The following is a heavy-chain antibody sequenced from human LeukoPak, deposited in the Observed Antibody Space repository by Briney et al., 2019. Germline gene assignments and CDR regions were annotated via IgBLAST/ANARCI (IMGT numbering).Heavy chain of an antibody. D-gene: IGHD3-10*01. CDR3: ARASPDYYGSGSYYNYYFDY. Sequence: SETLSLTCTVSGGSISSYYWSWIRQPAGKGLEWIGRIYTSGSTNYNPSLKSRVTMSVDTSKNQFSLKLSSVTAADTAVYYCARASPDYYGSGSYYNYYFDYWGQGTLVTVSS. V-gene: IGHV4-4*07. J-gene: IGHJ4*02. CDR2: IYTSGST. CDR1: GGSISSYY.